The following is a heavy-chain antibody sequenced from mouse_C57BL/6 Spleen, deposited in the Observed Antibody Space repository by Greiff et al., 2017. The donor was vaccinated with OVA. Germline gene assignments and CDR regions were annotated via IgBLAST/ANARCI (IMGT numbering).Heavy chain of an antibody. CDR2: IYPRSGNT. CDR3: ARDYGSSFVANYFDY. Sequence: QVQLQQSGAELARPGASVKLSCKASGYTFTSYGISWVKQRTGQGLEWIGEIYPRSGNTYYNEKFKGKATLTADKSSSTAYMELRSLTSEDSAVYFCARDYGSSFVANYFDYWGQGTTLTVSS. CDR1: GYTFTSYG. D-gene: IGHD1-1*01. J-gene: IGHJ2*01. V-gene: IGHV1-81*01.